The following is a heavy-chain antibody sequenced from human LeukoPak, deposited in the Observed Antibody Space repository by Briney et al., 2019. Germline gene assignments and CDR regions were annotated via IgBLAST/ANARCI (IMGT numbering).Heavy chain of an antibody. CDR3: ARDQKVGATPYFGMDV. J-gene: IGHJ6*02. V-gene: IGHV1-69*04. CDR1: GGTFSSYA. Sequence: ALVKVSCKVFGGTFSSYAINWVRQAPGQGLEWMGRIIPMLGTVNYAQKFQGRVTIIADKFTSTAYMELSSLRSEDTAVYFCARDQKVGATPYFGMDVWGQGTTVTVSS. D-gene: IGHD1-26*01. CDR2: IIPMLGTV.